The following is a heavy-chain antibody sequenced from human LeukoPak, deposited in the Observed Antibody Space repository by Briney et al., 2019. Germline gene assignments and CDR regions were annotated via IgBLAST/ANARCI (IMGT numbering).Heavy chain of an antibody. CDR3: ARERIAAGVNDAFDI. CDR2: ISSSSYI. J-gene: IGHJ3*02. V-gene: IGHV3-21*01. Sequence: PGGSLRLSCAASGFTFSSYSMNWVRQAPGKGLKWFSSISSSSYIYYADSVQCRFTTSRDNAKNSLSLQMNSLRAEHTAVYYCARERIAAGVNDAFDIWGQGTMVTVSS. D-gene: IGHD6-13*01. CDR1: GFTFSSYS.